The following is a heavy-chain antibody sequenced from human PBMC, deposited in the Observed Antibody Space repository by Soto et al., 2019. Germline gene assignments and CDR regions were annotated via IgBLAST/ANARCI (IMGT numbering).Heavy chain of an antibody. Sequence: SETLSLTCAVYGGSFSGYYWSWIRQPPGKGLEWIGEINHSGSTNYNPSLKSRVTISVDTSKNQFSLKLSSVTAADTAVYYCARKRYSSGWSHDAFDIWGQGTMVTVSS. J-gene: IGHJ3*02. CDR2: INHSGST. V-gene: IGHV4-34*01. D-gene: IGHD6-19*01. CDR3: ARKRYSSGWSHDAFDI. CDR1: GGSFSGYY.